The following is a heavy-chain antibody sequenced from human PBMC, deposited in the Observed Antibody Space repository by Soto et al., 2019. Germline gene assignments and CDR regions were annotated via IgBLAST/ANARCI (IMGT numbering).Heavy chain of an antibody. J-gene: IGHJ6*02. Sequence: GGSLRLSCAASGFTFSSYGMHWVRQAPGKGLEWVAVISYDGSNKYYADSVKGRFTISRDNSKNTLYLQMNSLRAEDTAVYYCAKDQLWFGELSRQAPSGRNYGMDVWGQGTTVTVSS. CDR2: ISYDGSNK. CDR3: AKDQLWFGELSRQAPSGRNYGMDV. CDR1: GFTFSSYG. V-gene: IGHV3-30*18. D-gene: IGHD3-10*01.